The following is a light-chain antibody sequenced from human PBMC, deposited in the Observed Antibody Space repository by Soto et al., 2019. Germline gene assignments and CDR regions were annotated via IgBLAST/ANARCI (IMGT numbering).Light chain of an antibody. CDR3: QQYDSSPLT. CDR2: AAS. Sequence: EIVLTQSPGTLSLSPGERATLSCRASQSVSSSYLAWYQQKPGRAPRLLIYAASSRATGIPDRFSGSGSGTDFTLTISRLEPEDFAVYYCQQYDSSPLTFGPGTKVDIK. CDR1: QSVSSSY. V-gene: IGKV3-20*01. J-gene: IGKJ3*01.